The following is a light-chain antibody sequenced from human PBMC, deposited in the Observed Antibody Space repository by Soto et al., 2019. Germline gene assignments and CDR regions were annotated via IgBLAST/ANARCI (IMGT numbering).Light chain of an antibody. J-gene: IGLJ1*01. CDR2: YVD. Sequence: QSALTQPASVSGSPGQSITISCTGTSRDVGAYDYVSWYLQYPDKAPQLLIYYVDHRPSGVSSRFSGSKSGNTASLTVSGLQTEDEADYYCSAYAGSNNFVFGSGTKVTVL. V-gene: IGLV2-14*03. CDR3: SAYAGSNNFV. CDR1: SRDVGAYDY.